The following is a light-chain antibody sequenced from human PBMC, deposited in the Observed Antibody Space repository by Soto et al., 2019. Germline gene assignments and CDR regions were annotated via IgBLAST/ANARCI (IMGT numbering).Light chain of an antibody. CDR1: NIGSKS. J-gene: IGLJ1*01. CDR3: QVWASSSDFYV. Sequence: SYELTQPPSVSVAPGKTARITCGGNNIGSKSVHWYQQKPGQAPVLVIYYDSDRPSGIPERFSGSNSGNTATLTISRVEAGDEADYYCQVWASSSDFYVFGTGTKVTV. CDR2: YDS. V-gene: IGLV3-21*04.